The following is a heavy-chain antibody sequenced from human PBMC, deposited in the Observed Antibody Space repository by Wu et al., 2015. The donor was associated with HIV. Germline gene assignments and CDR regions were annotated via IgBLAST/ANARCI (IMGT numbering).Heavy chain of an antibody. CDR2: IIPIFGTA. J-gene: IGHJ3*02. V-gene: IGHV1-69*05. Sequence: QVQLVQSGAEVKKPGSSVKVSCKASIGTFSSYAISWVRQAPGQGLEWLGGIIPIFGTANYAQKFQGRVTITTDESTSTAYMELSSLRSEDTAVYYCARSEGLVQYGSGSYTYALDAFDYLGPRDNGHRLF. D-gene: IGHD3-10*01. CDR3: ARSEGLVQYGSGSYTYALDAFDY. CDR1: IGTFSSYA.